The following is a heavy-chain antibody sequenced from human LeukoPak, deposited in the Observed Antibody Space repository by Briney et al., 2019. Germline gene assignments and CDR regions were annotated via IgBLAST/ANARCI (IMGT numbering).Heavy chain of an antibody. D-gene: IGHD3-9*01. Sequence: SQTLSLTCAISGDSVSSNSAAWNWIRQSPSRGLEWLGRTYYRSKWYNDYAVSVKSRITINPDTSKNQFSLKLSSVTAADTAVYYCARDLSGYYDILTGQFQHWGQGTLVTVSS. CDR1: GDSVSSNSAA. V-gene: IGHV6-1*01. J-gene: IGHJ1*01. CDR3: ARDLSGYYDILTGQFQH. CDR2: TYYRSKWYN.